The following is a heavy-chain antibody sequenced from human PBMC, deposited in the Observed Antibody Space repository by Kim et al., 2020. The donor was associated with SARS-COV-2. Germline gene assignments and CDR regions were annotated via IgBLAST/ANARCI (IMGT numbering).Heavy chain of an antibody. J-gene: IGHJ3*02. D-gene: IGHD3-10*01. V-gene: IGHV3-30*18. CDR1: GFTFSSYG. Sequence: GGSLRLSCAASGFTFSSYGMHWVRQAPGKGLEWVAVISYDGSNKYYADSVKGRFTISRDNSKNTLYLQMNSLRAEDTAVYYCAKALVTGRYGPDAFDIWGQGTMVTVSS. CDR3: AKALVTGRYGPDAFDI. CDR2: ISYDGSNK.